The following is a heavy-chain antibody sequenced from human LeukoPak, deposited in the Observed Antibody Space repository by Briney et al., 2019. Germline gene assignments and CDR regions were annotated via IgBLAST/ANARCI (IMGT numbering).Heavy chain of an antibody. J-gene: IGHJ5*02. CDR3: AKSATKYYYDSSGPQDP. V-gene: IGHV4-39*01. CDR2: IYYSGST. CDR1: GGSISSSSYY. D-gene: IGHD3-22*01. Sequence: SETLSLTCTVSGGSISSSSYYWGWIRQPPGKGLEWIGSIYYSGSTYYNPSLKSRVTISVDTSKNKFSLKLSSVTAADTAVYYCAKSATKYYYDSSGPQDPWGQGTLVTVSS.